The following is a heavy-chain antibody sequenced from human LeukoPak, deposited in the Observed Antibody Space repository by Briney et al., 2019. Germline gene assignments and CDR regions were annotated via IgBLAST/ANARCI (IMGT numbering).Heavy chain of an antibody. V-gene: IGHV4-34*01. CDR1: GGSFSGYY. Sequence: SETLSLTCAVYGGSFSGYYWSWIRQPPGKGLEWIGEINHSGSTNYNPSLKSRVTISVDTSKNQFSLKLSSVTAADTAVYYCARTVYSYGDDYWGQGTLVTVSS. D-gene: IGHD5-18*01. CDR3: ARTVYSYGDDY. J-gene: IGHJ4*02. CDR2: INHSGST.